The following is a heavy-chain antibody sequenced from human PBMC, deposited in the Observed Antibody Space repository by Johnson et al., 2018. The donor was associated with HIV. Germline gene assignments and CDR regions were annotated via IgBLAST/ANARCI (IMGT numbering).Heavy chain of an antibody. CDR1: GFTFSSYA. CDR2: ISYDGSNK. V-gene: IGHV3-30*04. CDR3: ARDHGAFWSGYYHGGSYAFDI. J-gene: IGHJ3*02. D-gene: IGHD3-3*01. Sequence: QVQLVESGGGVVQPGRSLRLSCAASGFTFSSYAMHWVRQAPGKGLEWVAVISYDGSNKYYADSVKGRFTISRDNAKNSLYRQMNSLRAEDTAVYYCARDHGAFWSGYYHGGSYAFDIWGQGTMVTVSS.